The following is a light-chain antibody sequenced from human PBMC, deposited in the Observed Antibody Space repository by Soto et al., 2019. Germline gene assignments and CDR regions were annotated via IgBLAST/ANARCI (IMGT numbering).Light chain of an antibody. V-gene: IGLV2-14*01. Sequence: QSALTQPASVSGSPGQSITISCTGTSNDVGGYNYVSWYQQHPGKVPKLIIFEVSNRPSGVSKRFSGSKSANTASLNISGLQAEDEADYYCSSYTSNRSVVFGGGTKLTVL. CDR2: EVS. CDR3: SSYTSNRSVV. CDR1: SNDVGGYNY. J-gene: IGLJ2*01.